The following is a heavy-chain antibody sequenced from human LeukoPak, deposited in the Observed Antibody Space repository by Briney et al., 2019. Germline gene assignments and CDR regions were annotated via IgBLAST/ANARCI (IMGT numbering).Heavy chain of an antibody. CDR1: GYTFTGYY. V-gene: IGHV1-2*06. Sequence: ASVKVSCKASGYTFTGYYMHWVRQAPGQGLEWVGRINPNSGGTNYAQKFQGRVTMTRDTSISTAYMELSRLRSDDTAVYYCAIVGATVGWFDPWGQGTLVTVSS. CDR2: INPNSGGT. D-gene: IGHD1-26*01. CDR3: AIVGATVGWFDP. J-gene: IGHJ5*02.